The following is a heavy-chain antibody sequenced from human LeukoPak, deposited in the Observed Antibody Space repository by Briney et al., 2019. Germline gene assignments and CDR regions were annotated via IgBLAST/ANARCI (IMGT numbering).Heavy chain of an antibody. J-gene: IGHJ4*02. Sequence: ASVKVSCKASGYTFTGYYMHWVRQAPGQGLEWMGWINPNSGGTNYAQKFQGRVTMTRDTSISTAYMELSRLRSDDTAVYYCARDQNYDILTGYYKGARPLDFDYWGRGTLVTVSS. D-gene: IGHD3-9*01. CDR1: GYTFTGYY. V-gene: IGHV1-2*02. CDR3: ARDQNYDILTGYYKGARPLDFDY. CDR2: INPNSGGT.